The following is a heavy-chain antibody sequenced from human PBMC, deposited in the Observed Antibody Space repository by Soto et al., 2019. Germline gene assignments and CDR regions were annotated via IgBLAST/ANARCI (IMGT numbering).Heavy chain of an antibody. D-gene: IGHD2-2*01. CDR3: ARDWYANQHRKFDP. J-gene: IGHJ5*02. CDR1: GGSISSSNW. Sequence: PSETLSLTCAVSGGSISSSNWWSWVRQPPGKGLEWIGEIYHSGSTNYNPSLKSRVTISVDKSKNQFSLKLSPVTAADTAVYYCARDWYANQHRKFDPWGQGTLVTVSS. CDR2: IYHSGST. V-gene: IGHV4-4*02.